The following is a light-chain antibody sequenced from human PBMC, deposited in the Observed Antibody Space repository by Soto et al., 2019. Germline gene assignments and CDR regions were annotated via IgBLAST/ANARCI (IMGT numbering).Light chain of an antibody. CDR1: QSVSSSY. J-gene: IGKJ5*01. Sequence: EIVLTQSPGTLSLSPGERATLSCRASQSVSSSYLAWYQQKPGQPPRLLIYGASSRATGIPDRFSGSGSGTDFTLTISRLAPEDFAVFYCQHYDSLPITFGQGTRLETK. V-gene: IGKV3-20*01. CDR3: QHYDSLPIT. CDR2: GAS.